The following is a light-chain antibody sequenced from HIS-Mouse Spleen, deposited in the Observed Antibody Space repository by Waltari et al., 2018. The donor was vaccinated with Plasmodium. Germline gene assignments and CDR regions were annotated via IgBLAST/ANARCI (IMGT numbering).Light chain of an antibody. CDR3: SSYTSSSTLV. CDR2: DVR. CDR1: SSDVGGYTY. J-gene: IGLJ2*01. Sequence: QSALTQPASVSGSPGPSITISCTGTSSDVGGYTYVSWYQQHPGKAPKLMIYDVRNRPSGVSNRFSGSKSGNTASLTISGLQAEDEADYYCSSYTSSSTLVFGGGTKLTVL. V-gene: IGLV2-14*03.